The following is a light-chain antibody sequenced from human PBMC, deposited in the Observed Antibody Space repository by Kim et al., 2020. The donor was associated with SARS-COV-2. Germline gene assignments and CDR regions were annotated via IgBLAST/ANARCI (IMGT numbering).Light chain of an antibody. CDR3: LLTYSGIRL. Sequence: QAVVTQEPSLTVSPGGTVTLTSGSSAGAVTSGHYPYWFQQKPGQAPRTLIYDINNRNAWTPARFSGSLPGGKAALTLSGAQPEDEADYFCLLTYSGIRLFGGGTQLTVL. CDR2: DIN. CDR1: AGAVTSGHY. J-gene: IGLJ2*01. V-gene: IGLV7-46*01.